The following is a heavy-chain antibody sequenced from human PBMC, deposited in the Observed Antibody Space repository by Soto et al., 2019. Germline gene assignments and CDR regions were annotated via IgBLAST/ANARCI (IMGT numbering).Heavy chain of an antibody. CDR3: ATFYIWGSYRFTDAINYFDH. Sequence: EVLLVESGGSLVQPGGSLRLSCEASGFIFSRHWMSWVRQAPRKGLEWVANIKEDGSEQYYVDSVKGRFTISRDNAKSSLYLQMNNLRAEDTAVYYCATFYIWGSYRFTDAINYFDHWGQGTLVTVSS. CDR1: GFIFSRHW. V-gene: IGHV3-7*01. D-gene: IGHD3-16*02. J-gene: IGHJ4*02. CDR2: IKEDGSEQ.